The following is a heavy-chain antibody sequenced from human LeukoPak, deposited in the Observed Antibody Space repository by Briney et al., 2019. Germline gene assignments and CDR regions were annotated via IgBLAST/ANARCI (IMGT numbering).Heavy chain of an antibody. Sequence: GSNKYYADSVKGRFTISRDNSKNTLYLQMNSLRAEDTAVYYCAKDRNYYDSSGSKFDYWGQGTLVTVSS. CDR2: GSNK. D-gene: IGHD3-22*01. CDR3: AKDRNYYDSSGSKFDY. V-gene: IGHV3-30*02. J-gene: IGHJ4*02.